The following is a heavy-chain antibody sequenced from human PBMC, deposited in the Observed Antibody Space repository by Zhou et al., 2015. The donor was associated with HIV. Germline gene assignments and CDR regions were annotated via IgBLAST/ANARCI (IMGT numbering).Heavy chain of an antibody. CDR3: AKKGEMTRYCSGGSCYYDY. CDR1: GFIFDDYA. Sequence: EVQLVESGGGLVQPGGSLRLSCAASGFIFDDYAMHWVRQAPGKGLEWVSGISGSGGSTYYRDSVKGRFTISRDNSKNTLYLQMKTLRAEDTAVYYCAKKGEMTRYCSGGSCYYDYWGQGTLVTVSS. D-gene: IGHD2-15*01. CDR2: ISGSGGST. V-gene: IGHV3-23*04. J-gene: IGHJ4*02.